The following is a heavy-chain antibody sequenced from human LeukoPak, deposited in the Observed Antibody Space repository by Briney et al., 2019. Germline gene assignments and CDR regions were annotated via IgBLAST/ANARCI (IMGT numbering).Heavy chain of an antibody. Sequence: GRSLRLSCAASGFTFSSYGMHWVRQAPGKGLEWVAVIWYDGSNKYYADSVKGRFTISRDSSKNTVYLQMNSLRDEDTAVYYCARARPWDSSRSYYFGMDVWGHGTTVTVSS. V-gene: IGHV3-33*01. CDR1: GFTFSSYG. CDR2: IWYDGSNK. J-gene: IGHJ6*02. CDR3: ARARPWDSSRSYYFGMDV. D-gene: IGHD3-22*01.